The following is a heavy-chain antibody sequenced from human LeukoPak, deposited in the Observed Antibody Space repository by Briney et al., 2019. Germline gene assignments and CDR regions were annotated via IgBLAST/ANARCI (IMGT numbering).Heavy chain of an antibody. CDR2: INPSGGST. J-gene: IGHJ6*02. CDR3: ATPVLRYLGGMDV. Sequence: ASVKVSCKASGYTFTSYYMHWVRQAPGQGLEWMGIINPSGGSTSYAQKFQGRVTMTRDTSTSTVYMELSSLRSEDTAVYYCATPVLRYLGGMDVWGQGTTVTVSS. V-gene: IGHV1-46*01. D-gene: IGHD3-9*01. CDR1: GYTFTSYY.